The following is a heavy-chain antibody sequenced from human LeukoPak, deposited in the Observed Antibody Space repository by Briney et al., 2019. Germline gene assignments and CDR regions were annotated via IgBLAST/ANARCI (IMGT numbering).Heavy chain of an antibody. CDR1: GGSFSGYY. CDR2: INHSGRT. D-gene: IGHD2/OR15-2a*01. Sequence: PSETLSLTCAVYGGSFSGYYWNWIRQPPGKGLEWIGEINHSGRTKYNPSLKSRVTISVDTSKNQFSLILSSVTAADTAVYYCARGHFQRDYWGQGTLVTVSS. V-gene: IGHV4-34*01. CDR3: ARGHFQRDY. J-gene: IGHJ4*02.